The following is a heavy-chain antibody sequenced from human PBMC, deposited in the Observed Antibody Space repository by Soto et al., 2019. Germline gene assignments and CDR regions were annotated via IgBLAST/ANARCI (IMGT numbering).Heavy chain of an antibody. J-gene: IGHJ4*02. CDR1: GYNFNTFD. V-gene: IGHV1-8*02. CDR3: AVGTFRY. CDR2: MNPKSGNT. Sequence: ASVKVSCKASGYNFNTFDFYWVRQAPGQGPEWMGWMNPKSGNTGFAHKFQGRVTMTKTTSISTAYMELSSLTTDDTAIYYCAVGTFRYSGQGTQVTVSS.